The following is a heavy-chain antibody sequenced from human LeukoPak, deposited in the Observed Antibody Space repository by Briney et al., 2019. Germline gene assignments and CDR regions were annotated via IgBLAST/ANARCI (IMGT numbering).Heavy chain of an antibody. V-gene: IGHV3-7*02. D-gene: IGHD3-22*01. CDR1: GFTFSSYW. Sequence: GGSLRLSCAASGFTFSSYWMSWVRQAPGKGLEWVANIKQDGSDKYYVDSVKGRLTISRDNAKSSLFLQMDSLRPEDTAVYYCASQDSNNAFEIWGQGTRVTVSS. J-gene: IGHJ3*02. CDR2: IKQDGSDK. CDR3: ASQDSNNAFEI.